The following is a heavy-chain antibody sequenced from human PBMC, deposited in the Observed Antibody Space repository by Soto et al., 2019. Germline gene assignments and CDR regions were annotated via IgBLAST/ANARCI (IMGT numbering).Heavy chain of an antibody. CDR1: GYSFTNYW. CDR3: VRMGFSVDGYLSYYYYGMDV. V-gene: IGHV5-51*01. J-gene: IGHJ6*02. D-gene: IGHD5-12*01. Sequence: GESLKISCKGSGYSFTNYWIGWVRQMPGKGLECMGIIYPGDSDTRYSPSFQGQVTISADKSISTAYLQWSSLKASDTAMYYCVRMGFSVDGYLSYYYYGMDVWGQGTTVTVSS. CDR2: IYPGDSDT.